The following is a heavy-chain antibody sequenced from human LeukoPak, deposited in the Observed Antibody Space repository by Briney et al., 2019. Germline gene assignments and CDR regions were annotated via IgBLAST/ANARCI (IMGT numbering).Heavy chain of an antibody. CDR3: ARASLYYDSSGYYYDY. Sequence: ASVKVSCKASGYTFTDYYIHWVRQAPGRGLEWMGWINPNSGGTNYAQKFQGRVTMTRDTSISTAYMELSRLRSDDTAVYYCARASLYYDSSGYYYDYWGQGTLVTVSS. J-gene: IGHJ4*02. CDR1: GYTFTDYY. D-gene: IGHD3-22*01. CDR2: INPNSGGT. V-gene: IGHV1-2*02.